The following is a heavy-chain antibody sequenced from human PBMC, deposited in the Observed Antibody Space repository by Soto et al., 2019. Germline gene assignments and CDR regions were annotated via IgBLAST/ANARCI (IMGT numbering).Heavy chain of an antibody. Sequence: QVQLQQWGAGLLKPSETLSLTCAVYGGSFSGYYWSWIRQPPGKGLEWIGEINHSGSTNYNPSLKSGVTISVDTSKNQFSLKLSSVTAADTAVYYCARVLRRGAASIAVAGTVVGYWGQGTLVTVSS. CDR1: GGSFSGYY. CDR2: INHSGST. J-gene: IGHJ4*02. V-gene: IGHV4-34*01. CDR3: ARVLRRGAASIAVAGTVVGY. D-gene: IGHD6-19*01.